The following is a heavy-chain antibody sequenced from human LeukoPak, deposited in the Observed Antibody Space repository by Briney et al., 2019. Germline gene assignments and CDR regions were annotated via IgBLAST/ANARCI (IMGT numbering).Heavy chain of an antibody. CDR3: VRERNNFWSGHHSIFDS. D-gene: IGHD3-3*01. Sequence: GGSLRLSCAASGFIFSDHWMHWVRQAPGKGLVWLSRINNDGSSTIYADSVKGRFTFSRDNAENTLFLEMSSLKVEDTAVYYCVRERNNFWSGHHSIFDSWGQGTLVTASS. CDR1: GFIFSDHW. J-gene: IGHJ4*02. V-gene: IGHV3-74*01. CDR2: INNDGSST.